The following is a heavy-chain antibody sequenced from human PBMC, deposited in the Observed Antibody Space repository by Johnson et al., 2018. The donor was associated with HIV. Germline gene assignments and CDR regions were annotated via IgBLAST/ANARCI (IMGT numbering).Heavy chain of an antibody. V-gene: IGHV3-30*04. CDR1: GFTFSSYA. CDR3: AKDGTFGYGDYVGRAFDI. Sequence: QVQLVESGGGLVQPGRSLRLSCAASGFTFSSYAMHWVRQAPGKGLEWVAVISYDGSNKYYADSVKGRFTISRDNSKNTLYLQMNSLRAEDTAVYYWAKDGTFGYGDYVGRAFDIWGQGTMVTGSS. J-gene: IGHJ3*02. CDR2: ISYDGSNK. D-gene: IGHD4-17*01.